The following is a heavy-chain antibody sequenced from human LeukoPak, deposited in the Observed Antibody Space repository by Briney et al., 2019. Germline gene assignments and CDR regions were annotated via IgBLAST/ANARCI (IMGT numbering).Heavy chain of an antibody. D-gene: IGHD3-22*01. Sequence: TGGSLRLSCAASGFTFSPYALSWVRQAPGKGLEWDSAISGSGGSTYYADSVKGRFTISRDNSENTLYLQMNSLRAEDTAVYYCAKDRDSRSWYWDALDIWGQGTMVTVSS. V-gene: IGHV3-23*01. J-gene: IGHJ3*02. CDR1: GFTFSPYA. CDR3: AKDRDSRSWYWDALDI. CDR2: ISGSGGST.